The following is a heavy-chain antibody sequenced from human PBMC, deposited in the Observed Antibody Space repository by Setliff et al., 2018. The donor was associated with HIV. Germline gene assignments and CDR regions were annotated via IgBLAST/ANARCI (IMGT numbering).Heavy chain of an antibody. CDR2: IKSKTDGETE. Sequence: PGGSLRLSCAASGFTFRNYKFNWVRQAPGKGLEWVGRIKSKTDGETEDYAAPVKGRFTISRDDSRSTLYLQMNSLITEDTALYYCTTAVAQNWYGSGNENYWGQGTLVTVS. CDR3: TTAVAQNWYGSGNENY. D-gene: IGHD3-10*01. J-gene: IGHJ4*02. CDR1: GFTFRNYK. V-gene: IGHV3-15*01.